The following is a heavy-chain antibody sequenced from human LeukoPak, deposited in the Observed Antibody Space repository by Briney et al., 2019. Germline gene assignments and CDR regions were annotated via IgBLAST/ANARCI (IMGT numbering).Heavy chain of an antibody. V-gene: IGHV3-33*01. J-gene: IGHJ6*02. CDR3: ARGDGSGYYGSGIDYGMDV. D-gene: IGHD3-10*01. Sequence: PGGSLRLSCAASGFTSSSYGMHWVRQAPGKGLEWVAVIWYDGSNKYYADSVKGRFTISRDNSKNTLYLQMNSLRAEDTAVYYCARGDGSGYYGSGIDYGMDVWGQGTTVTVSS. CDR1: GFTSSSYG. CDR2: IWYDGSNK.